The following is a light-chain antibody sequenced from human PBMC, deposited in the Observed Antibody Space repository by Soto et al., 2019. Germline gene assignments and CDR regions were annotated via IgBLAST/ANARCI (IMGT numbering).Light chain of an antibody. Sequence: QSVLTQPPSASGTPGQRVTISCFGSSSYIGSKYVYWYQQLPGTAPKLLIYRNDQRPSRISDRFSGSKSGTSASLAISGLRSEDEADYYCAAWDDSLSGYVFGTGTKVTVL. J-gene: IGLJ1*01. CDR2: RND. CDR1: SSYIGSKY. V-gene: IGLV1-47*01. CDR3: AAWDDSLSGYV.